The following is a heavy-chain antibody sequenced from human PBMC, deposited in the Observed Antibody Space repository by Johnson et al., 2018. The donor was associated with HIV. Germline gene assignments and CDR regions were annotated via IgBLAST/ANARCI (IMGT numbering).Heavy chain of an antibody. Sequence: QVQLVESGGGVVQPGGSLRLSCAASGFTFADYGMHWVRQPPGKGLEWVAFIAHDESITHYADSVKGRFTMSRDNSKNTLYLQMKSLRPEDTSIYYCAKDDKLGVWYSDAFDVWGQGTVVTVSS. J-gene: IGHJ3*01. D-gene: IGHD6-19*01. CDR1: GFTFADYG. CDR2: IAHDESIT. CDR3: AKDDKLGVWYSDAFDV. V-gene: IGHV3-30*02.